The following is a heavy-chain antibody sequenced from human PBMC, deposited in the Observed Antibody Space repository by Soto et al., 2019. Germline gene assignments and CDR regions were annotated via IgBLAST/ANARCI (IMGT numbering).Heavy chain of an antibody. CDR2: MNPDSGDT. CDR1: GYPFDSFD. D-gene: IGHD2-21*01. CDR3: VRQPGGVAIPGDDY. V-gene: IGHV1-8*01. J-gene: IGHJ4*02. Sequence: QVQLVQSGAEVKKPGASVKVSCEASGYPFDSFDINWVRQAAGQGLEWMGWMNPDSGDTAVAQRFQDRIIMTRTTSTSTAYMELSRLTPDDSAVYFCVRQPGGVAIPGDDYWGQGTLVTVSS.